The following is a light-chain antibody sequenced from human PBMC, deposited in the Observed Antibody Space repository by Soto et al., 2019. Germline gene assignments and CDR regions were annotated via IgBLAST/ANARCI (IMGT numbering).Light chain of an antibody. V-gene: IGKV3-11*01. CDR2: DAS. J-gene: IGKJ1*01. Sequence: EIVLTQSPANLSLSPGERATRSCRASQSVSSYLAWYQQKPDQAPRLLIYDASNRATGIPARFSGSGSGTDFTLTINSLEPEDFALYYCQQRGNWPRTFGQGTKVDIK. CDR3: QQRGNWPRT. CDR1: QSVSSY.